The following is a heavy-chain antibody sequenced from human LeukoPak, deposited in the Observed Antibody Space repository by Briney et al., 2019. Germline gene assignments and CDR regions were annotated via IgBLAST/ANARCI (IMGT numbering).Heavy chain of an antibody. Sequence: SETLSLTCAVYGGSFSGYYWSWIRQPAGKGLEWIGRIYTSGSTNYNPSLKSRVTMSVDTSKNQFSLKLSSVTAADTAVYYCARGSTTVTRAFDYWGQGTLVTVSS. CDR1: GGSFSGYY. V-gene: IGHV4-59*10. CDR3: ARGSTTVTRAFDY. D-gene: IGHD4-17*01. CDR2: IYTSGST. J-gene: IGHJ4*02.